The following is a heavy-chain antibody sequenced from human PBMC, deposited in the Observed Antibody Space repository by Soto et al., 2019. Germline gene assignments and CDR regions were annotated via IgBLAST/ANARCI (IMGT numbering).Heavy chain of an antibody. CDR3: AKDYVVVAATPEVPDAFDI. V-gene: IGHV3-30*18. D-gene: IGHD2-15*01. J-gene: IGHJ3*02. CDR1: GFTFSSYG. Sequence: QVQLVESGGGVVQPGRSLRLSCAASGFTFSSYGMHWVRQAPGKGLEWVAVISYDGSNKYYADSVKGRFTISRDNSKDALYVQMNSLRAEDTAVYYCAKDYVVVAATPEVPDAFDIWGQGIMVTVSS. CDR2: ISYDGSNK.